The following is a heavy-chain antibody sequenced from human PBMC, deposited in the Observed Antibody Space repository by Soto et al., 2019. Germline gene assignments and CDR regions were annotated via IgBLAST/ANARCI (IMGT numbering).Heavy chain of an antibody. CDR2: ISYDGSNK. V-gene: IGHV3-30*18. J-gene: IGHJ4*02. CDR1: EFTFSSYG. D-gene: IGHD3-22*01. CDR3: AKDHPLLDSSGYSDY. Sequence: QVQLVESGGGVVQPGRSLRLSCAASEFTFSSYGMHWVRQAPGKGLEWVAVISYDGSNKYYADSVKGRFTISRDNSKNTLYLQMNSLRAEDTAVYYCAKDHPLLDSSGYSDYWGQGTLVTVSS.